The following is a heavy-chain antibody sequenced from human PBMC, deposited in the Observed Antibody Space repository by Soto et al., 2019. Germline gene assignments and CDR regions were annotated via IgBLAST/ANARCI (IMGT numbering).Heavy chain of an antibody. V-gene: IGHV1-46*01. CDR2: INPSSGGT. D-gene: IGHD2-2*01. CDR1: GYTFTSNN. CDR3: ARAYCSSTSCYLGYGMDV. Sequence: PSVKVSCKASGYTFTSNNIHWVRRAHGQGLEWMGRINPSSGGTIYAQKFQDRVSMIRDTSTSTVYMELSSLRSDDTAVYYCARAYCSSTSCYLGYGMDVWGQGTTVTVSS. J-gene: IGHJ6*02.